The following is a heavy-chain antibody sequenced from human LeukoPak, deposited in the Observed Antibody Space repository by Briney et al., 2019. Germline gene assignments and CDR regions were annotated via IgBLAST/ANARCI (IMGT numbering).Heavy chain of an antibody. D-gene: IGHD3-10*01. V-gene: IGHV4-59*01. Sequence: PSETLSLICTVSGGSISSYYWSWIRQPPGKGLEWIGYIYYSGSTNYNPSLKSRVTISVDTSKNQFSLKLSSVTAADTAVYYCARERRGGYGMDVWGQGTTVTVSS. CDR2: IYYSGST. CDR1: GGSISSYY. CDR3: ARERRGGYGMDV. J-gene: IGHJ6*02.